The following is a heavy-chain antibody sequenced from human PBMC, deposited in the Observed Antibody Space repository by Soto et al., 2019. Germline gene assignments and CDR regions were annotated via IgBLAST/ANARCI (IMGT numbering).Heavy chain of an antibody. CDR1: GFTFSSYA. J-gene: IGHJ4*02. D-gene: IGHD1-7*01. CDR2: ISYDGSNK. V-gene: IGHV3-30-3*01. CDR3: ARARSWNYDY. Sequence: PGGSLRLSCAASGFTFSSYAMHWVRQAPGKGLEWVAVISYDGSNKYYADSVKGRFTISRDNSKNTLYLQMNSLRAEDTAVYYCARARSWNYDYWGQGTLVTVPQ.